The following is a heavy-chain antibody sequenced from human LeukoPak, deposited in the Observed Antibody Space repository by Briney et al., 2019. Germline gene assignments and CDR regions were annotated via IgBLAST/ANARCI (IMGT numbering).Heavy chain of an antibody. CDR3: VKEQGSGSYRTADY. CDR1: GFTFSSCG. D-gene: IGHD3-10*01. Sequence: GRSLRLSCAASGFTFSSCGMHWVRQAPGKGLEWVAVITYDGDTTYFEDSVKGRFTISRDTSKSTLYLQMNSLGAEDTAVYYCVKEQGSGSYRTADYWGQGTLVTVSP. J-gene: IGHJ4*02. V-gene: IGHV3-30*18. CDR2: ITYDGDTT.